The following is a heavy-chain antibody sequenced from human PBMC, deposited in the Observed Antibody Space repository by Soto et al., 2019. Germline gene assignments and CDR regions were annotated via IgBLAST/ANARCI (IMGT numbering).Heavy chain of an antibody. D-gene: IGHD3-9*01. J-gene: IGHJ4*02. CDR1: GGPFSGYY. V-gene: IGHV4-34*01. Sequence: QVQLQQWGAGLLKPSETLSLTCAVYGGPFSGYYWSWIRQPPGKGLEWIGEINHSGSANYNPSLKSRVPISEDTSKNQFSLKVTSVTAADTAVYYCARGQYHDVLTGSRNGVFDYWGQGTLVTVSS. CDR3: ARGQYHDVLTGSRNGVFDY. CDR2: INHSGSA.